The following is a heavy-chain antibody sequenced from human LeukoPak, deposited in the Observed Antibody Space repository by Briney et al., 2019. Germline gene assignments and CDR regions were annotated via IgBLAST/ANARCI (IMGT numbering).Heavy chain of an antibody. CDR2: ISGSGSST. CDR1: GFSFSSYA. V-gene: IGHV3-23*01. CDR3: AKDPYYYDSSGYGYGMDV. J-gene: IGHJ6*02. Sequence: GGSLRLSCAASGFSFSSYAMAWVRQAPGKGLEWVSTISGSGSSTHYADSVKGRFTISRDNSKNTLYLQMNSLRAEDTAVYYCAKDPYYYDSSGYGYGMDVWGQGTTVTVSS. D-gene: IGHD3-22*01.